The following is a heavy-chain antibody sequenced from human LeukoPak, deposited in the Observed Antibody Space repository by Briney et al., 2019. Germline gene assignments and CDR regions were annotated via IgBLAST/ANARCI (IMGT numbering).Heavy chain of an antibody. V-gene: IGHV4-39*01. CDR1: GGSISIISSSTYY. D-gene: IGHD6-25*01. CDR2: LYYGENS. J-gene: IGHJ4*02. CDR3: ARQLPTAAADTRGYFDY. Sequence: SETLSLTCTVSGGSISIISSSTYYWGWIRQAPGKGLEWIGSLYYGENSHYNPSLKSRATLSVDTSNNQFSLKLTSVTAADAAVHFCARQLPTAAADTRGYFDYWGQGTVVTVSS.